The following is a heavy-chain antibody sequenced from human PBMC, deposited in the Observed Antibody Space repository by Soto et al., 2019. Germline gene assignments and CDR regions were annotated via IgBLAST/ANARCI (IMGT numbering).Heavy chain of an antibody. CDR1: GFTFNRHW. CDR3: ARSGYDFWSGYFHYYFDS. Sequence: PGGSLRLSCAASGFTFNRHWMHWVRQTPGKGLVWVSRINTDGSNTTYADSVKGRFAISRDNAKNTLYLQMDSLRAEDTAVYYCARSGYDFWSGYFHYYFDSWGQGTLVTVSS. V-gene: IGHV3-74*01. D-gene: IGHD3-3*01. CDR2: INTDGSNT. J-gene: IGHJ4*02.